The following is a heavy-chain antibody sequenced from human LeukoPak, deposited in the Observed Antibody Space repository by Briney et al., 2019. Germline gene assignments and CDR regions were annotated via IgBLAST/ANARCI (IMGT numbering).Heavy chain of an antibody. D-gene: IGHD5-24*01. J-gene: IGHJ4*02. V-gene: IGHV5-51*01. CDR3: ARLRDGYNWYFDY. CDR1: GYSFTGYW. CDR2: IYPSDSDT. Sequence: GESLKISCKGSGYSFTGYWIGWVRQMPGKGLEWMGIIYPSDSDTRYSPTFQGQVTISADKSINTAYLQWTSLKASDTAMYYCARLRDGYNWYFDYWGQGTLVTVSS.